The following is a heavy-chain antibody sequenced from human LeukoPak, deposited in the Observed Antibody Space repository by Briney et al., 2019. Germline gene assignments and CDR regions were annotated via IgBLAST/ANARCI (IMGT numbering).Heavy chain of an antibody. D-gene: IGHD2-8*01. CDR1: GGSISSYNW. Sequence: PSETLSLTCAVSGGSISSYNWWCWGRQPPGKGLGWVGIDYRGGSTNYNPSLKSRVTISLDKSKNQFSLKLSSVTAADTAIYYCARVALYYTNGHNYFDYWGQGTLVTVSS. V-gene: IGHV4-4*02. CDR3: ARVALYYTNGHNYFDY. J-gene: IGHJ4*02. CDR2: DYRGGST.